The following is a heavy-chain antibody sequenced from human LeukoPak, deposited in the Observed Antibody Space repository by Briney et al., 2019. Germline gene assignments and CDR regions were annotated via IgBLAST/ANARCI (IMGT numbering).Heavy chain of an antibody. CDR1: GYTFTSYD. D-gene: IGHD6-19*01. J-gene: IGHJ4*02. CDR3: ARGNKAVAGIDY. CDR2: MNPNRGNT. Sequence: ASVKVSCKASGYTFTSYDINWVRQATGQGLEWMGWMNPNRGNTGYAQKFQGRVTITGNTSISTAYMELSSLRSEDTAVYYCARGNKAVAGIDYWGQGTLVTVSS. V-gene: IGHV1-8*03.